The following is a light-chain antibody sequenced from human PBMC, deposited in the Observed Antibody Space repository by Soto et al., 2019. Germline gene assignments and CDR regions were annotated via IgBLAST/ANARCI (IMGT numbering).Light chain of an antibody. J-gene: IGLJ1*01. Sequence: QSALTQPASVSGSPGQSITISCTGTSSNVGSYKLVSWYQQHPGKAPKLMIFEVNKRPSGVSNRFSGSKSGNTASLTISGLQAEDEADYYCTSRTSSSTYVFGTGTKLTVL. CDR3: TSRTSSSTYV. CDR2: EVN. CDR1: SSNVGSYKL. V-gene: IGLV2-14*02.